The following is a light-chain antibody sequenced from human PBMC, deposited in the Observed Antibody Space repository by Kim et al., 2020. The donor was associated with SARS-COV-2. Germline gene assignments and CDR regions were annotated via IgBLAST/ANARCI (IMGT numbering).Light chain of an antibody. V-gene: IGKV3-15*01. CDR2: GAS. J-gene: IGKJ4*01. CDR3: QQYDTWPPLT. CDR1: QSIGDN. Sequence: SPGERATLSCRASQSIGDNLAWYQHKPGQAPRLLIYGASTRAPGIPAWFSGSGSGTEFTLTISSLQSEDFAVYFCQQYDTWPPLTFGGGTKVDIK.